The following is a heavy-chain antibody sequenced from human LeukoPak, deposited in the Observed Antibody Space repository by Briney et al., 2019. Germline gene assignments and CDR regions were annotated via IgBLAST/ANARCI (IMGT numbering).Heavy chain of an antibody. V-gene: IGHV4-59*01. CDR2: IYYSGST. CDR3: ASIAHSGSAINPVFDY. CDR1: GGSISSYY. J-gene: IGHJ4*02. D-gene: IGHD1-26*01. Sequence: SETLSLTCTVSGGSISSYYWSWIRQPPGKGLEWIGYIYYSGSTNYNPSLKSRVTISVDTSKNQFSLKLSSVTAADTAVYYCASIAHSGSAINPVFDYWGQGTLVTVSS.